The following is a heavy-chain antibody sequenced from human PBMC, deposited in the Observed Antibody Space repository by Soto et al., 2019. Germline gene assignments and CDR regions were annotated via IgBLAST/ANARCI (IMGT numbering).Heavy chain of an antibody. V-gene: IGHV1-46*03. CDR3: ATLTTVTTIDY. CDR2: INPSGGST. J-gene: IGHJ4*02. Sequence: GASVKVSCKASGYTFTSYYMHWVRQAPGQGLEWMGIINPSGGSTSYAQKFQGRVTMTRDTSTSTVYMELSSLRSEDTAVYYCATLTTVTTIDYWGQGTLVTVSS. CDR1: GYTFTSYY. D-gene: IGHD4-17*01.